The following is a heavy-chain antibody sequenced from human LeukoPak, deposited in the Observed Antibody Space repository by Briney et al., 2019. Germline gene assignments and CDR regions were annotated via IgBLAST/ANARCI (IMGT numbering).Heavy chain of an antibody. CDR3: ARVGDGSGSYYFDY. V-gene: IGHV4-30-2*01. Sequence: SQTLSLTCAVSGGSICSGGYSWSWIRQPPGKGLEWIGYIYHSGSTYYNPSLKSRVTISVDRSKNQFSLKLSSVTAADTAVYYCARVGDGSGSYYFDYWGQGTLVTVSS. CDR1: GGSICSGGYS. CDR2: IYHSGST. D-gene: IGHD3-10*01. J-gene: IGHJ4*02.